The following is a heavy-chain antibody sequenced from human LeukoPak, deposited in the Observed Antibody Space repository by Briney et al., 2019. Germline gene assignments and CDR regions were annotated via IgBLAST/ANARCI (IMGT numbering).Heavy chain of an antibody. V-gene: IGHV3-21*01. J-gene: IGHJ3*02. CDR2: ISSSSSYI. CDR1: GFTFSSYS. CDR3: ARSQNVFWGPDAFDI. D-gene: IGHD3-16*01. Sequence: PGGSLRLSCAAPGFTFSSYSMNWVRQAPGKGLEWVSSISSSSSYIYYADSVKGRFTISRDNARNSLYLQMNSLRAEDTAVYYCARSQNVFWGPDAFDIWGQGTMVTVSS.